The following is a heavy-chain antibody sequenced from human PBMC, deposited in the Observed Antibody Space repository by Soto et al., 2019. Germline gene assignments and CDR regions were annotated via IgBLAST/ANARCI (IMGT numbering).Heavy chain of an antibody. CDR3: AKCSGTRGSSGWYPPYCHYGMDV. J-gene: IGHJ6*02. Sequence: GGSLRLSCAASGFPFSSYAMSWVRQSPGKGLEWVTSISVSGGSTYYADSVKGRFTISRDNSKNTLYLQMNSLRAEDTAVYYCAKCSGTRGSSGWYPPYCHYGMDVWGQGTTVTVSS. D-gene: IGHD6-19*01. V-gene: IGHV3-23*01. CDR2: ISVSGGST. CDR1: GFPFSSYA.